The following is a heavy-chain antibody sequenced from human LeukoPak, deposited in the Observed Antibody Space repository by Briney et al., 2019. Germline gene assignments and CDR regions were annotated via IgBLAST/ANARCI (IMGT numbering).Heavy chain of an antibody. Sequence: SVKVSCKASGGTFSSYAISWVRQAPGQGLEWMGGIIPIFGTANYAQKFQGRVTITTDESTSTAYMELSSLRAEDTAVYYCAKDESGAFVAAASDYWGQGTLVTVSS. D-gene: IGHD6-13*01. CDR1: GGTFSSYA. CDR2: IIPIFGTA. J-gene: IGHJ4*02. V-gene: IGHV1-69*05. CDR3: AKDESGAFVAAASDY.